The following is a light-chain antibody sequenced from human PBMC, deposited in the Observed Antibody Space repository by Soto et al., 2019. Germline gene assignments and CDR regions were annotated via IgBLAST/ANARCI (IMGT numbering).Light chain of an antibody. Sequence: IKVSETPIALSLTMLYSLTVTYMASQSISSWLAWYQQKPGKAPKLLIYDASTLQSGVQSRYSASGSGTEFTLTISNLQPDDFAPYYCQQYESDSPWKFGQRTKV. J-gene: IGKJ1*01. CDR3: QQYESDSPWK. CDR1: QSISSW. CDR2: DAS. V-gene: IGKV1-5*01.